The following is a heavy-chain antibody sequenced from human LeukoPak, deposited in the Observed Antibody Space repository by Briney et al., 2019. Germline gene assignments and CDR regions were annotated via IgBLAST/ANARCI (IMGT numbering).Heavy chain of an antibody. CDR2: IYYSGST. D-gene: IGHD1-1*01. Sequence: SETLSLTCTVSGGSISSSSYYWGWIRQSPGKGLEWIGSIYYSGSTYYNPSLKSRFTISVDTSKNQFSLKLSSVTAADTAVYYCARTTGDLYAFDIWGQGTMVTVSS. V-gene: IGHV4-39*01. CDR3: ARTTGDLYAFDI. CDR1: GGSISSSSYY. J-gene: IGHJ3*02.